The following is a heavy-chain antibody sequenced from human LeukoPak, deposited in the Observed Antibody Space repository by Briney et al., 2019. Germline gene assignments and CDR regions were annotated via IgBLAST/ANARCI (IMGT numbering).Heavy chain of an antibody. D-gene: IGHD2-21*01. V-gene: IGHV1-2*02. CDR2: INPNSGGT. CDR3: ARLPLWGDAFDI. CDR1: GYTFTGYY. Sequence: GASVKVSCKASGYTFTGYYMHWVRQAPGQGLEWMGWINPNSGGTNYAQKFQGRVTMTRDTSISTAYMELSRLRSDDTPVYYCARLPLWGDAFDIWGQGTMVTVSS. J-gene: IGHJ3*02.